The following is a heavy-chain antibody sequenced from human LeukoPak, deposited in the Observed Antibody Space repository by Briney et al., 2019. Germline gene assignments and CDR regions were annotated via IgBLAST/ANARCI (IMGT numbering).Heavy chain of an antibody. D-gene: IGHD3-9*01. CDR2: IKTDGSEK. V-gene: IGHV3-7*03. CDR3: ARDYTGYFP. Sequence: GGSLRLSCAASGFTFSSYWMHWVRQAPGKGLEWVANIKTDGSEKYYVDSVKGRFAISRDNAKNSLYLQMNSLRAEDTAVYYCARDYTGYFPWGQGTLVIVSS. CDR1: GFTFSSYW. J-gene: IGHJ5*02.